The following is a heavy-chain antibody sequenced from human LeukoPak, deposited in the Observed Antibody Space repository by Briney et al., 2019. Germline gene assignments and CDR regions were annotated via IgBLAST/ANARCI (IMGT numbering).Heavy chain of an antibody. D-gene: IGHD6-13*01. Sequence: GGSLRLSCAASGFTFSSYAMSWVRQAPGKGLEWVSAISGSGGSTYYADSVKGWFTISRDNSKNTLYLQMNSLRAEDTAVYYCAKRGRGYSSSWIDYWGQGTLVTVSS. CDR3: AKRGRGYSSSWIDY. CDR2: ISGSGGST. V-gene: IGHV3-23*01. CDR1: GFTFSSYA. J-gene: IGHJ4*02.